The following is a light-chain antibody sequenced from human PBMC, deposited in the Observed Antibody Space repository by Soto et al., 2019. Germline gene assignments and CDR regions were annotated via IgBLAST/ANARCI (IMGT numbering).Light chain of an antibody. J-gene: IGKJ2*01. CDR1: QSISSW. V-gene: IGKV1-5*03. CDR2: KAS. Sequence: DIQMNQSPSTRSASVGDRVTITCRASQSISSWLAWYQQKPGKAPKLLIYKASSLESGVPSRFSGSGSGTEFTLTISSLQPDDFATYYCQQYNSYSYTCGQGTKLEIK. CDR3: QQYNSYSYT.